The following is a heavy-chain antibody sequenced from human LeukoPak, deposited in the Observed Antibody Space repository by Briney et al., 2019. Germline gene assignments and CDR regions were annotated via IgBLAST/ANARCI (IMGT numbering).Heavy chain of an antibody. Sequence: GESLTISCQGSGYTFTTYWIGWVRQMPGKGLEWMGIIYAGDSDTRYSPSFQGQVTISADKSISTAYLQWSSLKASDTAMYYCARQGGPHFDYWGQGTLVTVSS. CDR2: IYAGDSDT. CDR3: ARQGGPHFDY. V-gene: IGHV5-51*01. CDR1: GYTFTTYW. J-gene: IGHJ4*02.